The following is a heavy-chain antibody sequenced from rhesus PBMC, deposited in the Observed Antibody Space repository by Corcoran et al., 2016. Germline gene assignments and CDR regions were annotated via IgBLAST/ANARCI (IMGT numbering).Heavy chain of an antibody. V-gene: IGHV3-136*01. CDR3: ARHDYAV. CDR1: GFTFSYYD. CDR2: SSYTGKTI. D-gene: IGHD4-29*01. Sequence: EVQLVESGGGLVQPGGSLRLSCEASGFTFSYYDMDWFRQAPGKGLEGVSNSSYTGKTIYDPDSVKGRFTISRDNDKNSLSLQMSSLRADDTAVYYCARHDYAVWGQGVLVTVSS. J-gene: IGHJ4*01.